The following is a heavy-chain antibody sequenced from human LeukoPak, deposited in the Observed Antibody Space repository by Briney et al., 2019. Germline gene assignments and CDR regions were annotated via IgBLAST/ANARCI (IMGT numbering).Heavy chain of an antibody. Sequence: PGGSLRLSCAASGFTFSSYGMHWVRQAPGKGLEWVAFIRYDGSNKYYADSVKGRFTISRDNSKNTLYLQMNSLRAEDTAVYYCAKDQGYSGSYYVLDYWGQGTLVTVSS. CDR3: AKDQGYSGSYYVLDY. CDR2: IRYDGSNK. CDR1: GFTFSSYG. D-gene: IGHD1-26*01. V-gene: IGHV3-30*02. J-gene: IGHJ4*02.